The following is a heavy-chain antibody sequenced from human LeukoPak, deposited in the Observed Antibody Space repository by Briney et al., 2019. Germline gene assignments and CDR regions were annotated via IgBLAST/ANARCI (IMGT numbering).Heavy chain of an antibody. V-gene: IGHV3-23*01. CDR2: ISGSGGST. Sequence: GGSLRLSCATSGFTFSTNAMGWFGQAPGKGLDWVSAISGSGGSTYYADSVKGRFTISRDNSKNTLYLQMNSLRAEDTAVYYCAKDYSSGSYYDYWGQGTLVTVSS. CDR3: AKDYSSGSYYDY. D-gene: IGHD3-22*01. CDR1: GFTFSTNA. J-gene: IGHJ4*02.